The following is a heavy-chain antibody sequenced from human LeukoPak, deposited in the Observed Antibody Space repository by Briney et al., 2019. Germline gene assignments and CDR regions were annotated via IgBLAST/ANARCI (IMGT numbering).Heavy chain of an antibody. CDR1: GYTFTSYD. CDR3: EKRSNGSGVHPDYDYYYYYMDV. CDR2: MNPNSGNT. D-gene: IGHD3-10*01. V-gene: IGHV1-8*01. Sequence: ASVKVSCKASGYTFTSYDINGVRQATGQGLEGMGWMNPNSGNTGYAQKFQGRVTMTRNTSISTAYMDRSILRSEDTAVYYCEKRSNGSGVHPDYDYYYYYMDVWGKGTTVTISS. J-gene: IGHJ6*03.